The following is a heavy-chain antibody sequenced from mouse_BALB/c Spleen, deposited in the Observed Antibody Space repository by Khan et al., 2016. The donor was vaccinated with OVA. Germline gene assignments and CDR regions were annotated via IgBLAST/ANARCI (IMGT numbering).Heavy chain of an antibody. CDR2: ITPNNGGT. CDR1: GYTFIDYN. V-gene: IGHV1-18*01. J-gene: IGHJ2*01. Sequence: VRLQQSGPELVKPGASVKIPCKASGYTFIDYNMDWVKQSHGKSLEWIGDITPNNGGTIYNQKFKDKATLTVDKSSSTAYMELRSLTSEDTAVYYCTRGGHGSPCDYGGQGTTLTVSS. CDR3: TRGGHGSPCDY. D-gene: IGHD1-1*01.